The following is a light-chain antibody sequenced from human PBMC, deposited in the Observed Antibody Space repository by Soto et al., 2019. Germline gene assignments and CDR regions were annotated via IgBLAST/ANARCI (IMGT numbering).Light chain of an antibody. V-gene: IGKV1-27*01. J-gene: IGKJ1*01. CDR3: QKYDRAPRT. CDR2: SAS. CDR1: QGINNY. Sequence: DIPMTQSPSSLSASVGDSVTITCRASQGINNYLAWYQQKPGKVPVLLIYSASTLKSGVPSRFSGRGAGTDFTLTISSLQPEDFANYYCQKYDRAPRTFGQGTKVDIK.